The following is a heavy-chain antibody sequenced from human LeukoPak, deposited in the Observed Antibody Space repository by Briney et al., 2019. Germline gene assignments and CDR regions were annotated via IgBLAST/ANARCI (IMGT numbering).Heavy chain of an antibody. CDR3: ARLSSSWYWYFQH. V-gene: IGHV4-38-2*02. D-gene: IGHD6-13*01. J-gene: IGHJ1*01. CDR2: IYHSGST. CDR1: GYSISSGYY. Sequence: SETLSLTCTVSGYSISSGYYWGWIRQPPGKGLEWIGSIYHSGSTYYNPSLKSRVTISVDTSKNQFSLKLSSVTAADTAVYYCARLSSSWYWYFQHWGQGTLVTVSS.